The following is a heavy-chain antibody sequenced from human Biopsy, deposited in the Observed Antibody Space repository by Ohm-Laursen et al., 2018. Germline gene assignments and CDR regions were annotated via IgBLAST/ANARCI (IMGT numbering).Heavy chain of an antibody. J-gene: IGHJ6*02. V-gene: IGHV3-30*18. D-gene: IGHD5-18*01. CDR3: AKDRYNYTPIGGFSMDV. CDR1: GFTFNNYG. CDR2: IFYDGSNT. Sequence: SLRLSCSASGFTFNNYGMQWVRQAPGKGLEWVAFIFYDGSNTYYADSVKGRFTISRDNSRDTLYLQMSGLRAEDTAVYYCAKDRYNYTPIGGFSMDVWGQGTTVTVSS.